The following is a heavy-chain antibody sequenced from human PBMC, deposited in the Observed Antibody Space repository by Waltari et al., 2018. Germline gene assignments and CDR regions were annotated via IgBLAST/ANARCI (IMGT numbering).Heavy chain of an antibody. CDR2: INRDGSST. CDR3: ARSQSMDV. Sequence: EVQLVESGGGLVQPGGSLRLSCAASGFTFSDYWMYWVRQAPGKGLVWVSRINRDGSSTDYADSVKGRFTISRDNAKNTLYLQMNGLRAKDTAVYYCARSQSMDVWGRGSTVIVSS. J-gene: IGHJ6*03. V-gene: IGHV3-74*01. CDR1: GFTFSDYW.